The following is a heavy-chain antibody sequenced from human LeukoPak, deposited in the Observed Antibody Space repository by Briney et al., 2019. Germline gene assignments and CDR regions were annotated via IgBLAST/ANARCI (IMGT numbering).Heavy chain of an antibody. Sequence: ASVKVSCKASGYTFTSYGISWVLQAPGQGLEWMGWISAYNGNTNYAQKLQGRVTMTTDTSTSRAYMELRSLRSDDTAVYYCARIAAAGTGPYYFDYWGQGTLVSVSS. CDR3: ARIAAAGTGPYYFDY. V-gene: IGHV1-18*01. J-gene: IGHJ4*02. CDR2: ISAYNGNT. D-gene: IGHD6-13*01. CDR1: GYTFTSYG.